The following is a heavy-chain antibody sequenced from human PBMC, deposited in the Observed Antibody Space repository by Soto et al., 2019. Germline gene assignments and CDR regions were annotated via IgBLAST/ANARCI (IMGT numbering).Heavy chain of an antibody. J-gene: IGHJ4*02. D-gene: IGHD3-3*01. V-gene: IGHV3-33*01. CDR3: ARGQFKRNDFCSRYYFFDDY. CDR1: GFTFSAYA. Sequence: ESGGGVVQPGTSLRLSCAASGFTFSAYAMHWVRQAPGKGLEWVAVIWYDGEPKYYADSVRGRFTISRDTSQDTWYLQMNRLSAEDTAVYYCARGQFKRNDFCSRYYFFDDYWGQGTRVTVSS. CDR2: IWYDGEPK.